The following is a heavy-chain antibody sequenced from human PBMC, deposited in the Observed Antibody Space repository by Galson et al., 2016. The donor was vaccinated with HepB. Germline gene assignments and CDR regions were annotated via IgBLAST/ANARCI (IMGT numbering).Heavy chain of an antibody. Sequence: SVKVSCKVPGNTLIKFSIHWVRQAPGKGLEWMGGFDPEEDEAVYAQKYQGRVTMTEDMSTDTAYMELSSLRPDDTAIYYCAAVNVVVTTLKYYFESWGQGTLVTVTS. CDR2: FDPEEDEA. CDR3: AAVNVVVTTLKYYFES. V-gene: IGHV1-24*01. D-gene: IGHD2-15*01. J-gene: IGHJ4*02. CDR1: GNTLIKFS.